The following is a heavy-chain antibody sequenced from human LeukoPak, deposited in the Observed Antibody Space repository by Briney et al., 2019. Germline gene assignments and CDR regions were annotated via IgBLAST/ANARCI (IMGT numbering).Heavy chain of an antibody. D-gene: IGHD6-13*01. Sequence: GGSLRLSCAASGFTFSSYEMNWVRQAPGKGLEGVSYISSSGSTIYYADSVKGRFTISRDNAKNSLYLQMNSLRAEDTAVYYCASKRKQQLGADWGQGTLVTVSS. J-gene: IGHJ4*02. CDR3: ASKRKQQLGAD. V-gene: IGHV3-48*03. CDR1: GFTFSSYE. CDR2: ISSSGSTI.